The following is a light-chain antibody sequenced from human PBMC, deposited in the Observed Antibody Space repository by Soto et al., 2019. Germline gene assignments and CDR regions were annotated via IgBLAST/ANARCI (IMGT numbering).Light chain of an antibody. CDR2: DAS. CDR3: QQYNSYWT. J-gene: IGKJ1*01. V-gene: IGKV1-5*01. CDR1: QSVDNW. Sequence: DIQMTQSPPTLSASVGDRVTITCRASQSVDNWLAWYQQKPGKAPELLIYDASSLESGVPSRFSGSGSGTEFTLTISSLQPDDFATYYCQQYNSYWTFGQGTKVDNK.